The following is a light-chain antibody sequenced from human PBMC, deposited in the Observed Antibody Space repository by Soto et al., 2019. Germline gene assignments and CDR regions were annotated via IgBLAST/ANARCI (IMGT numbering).Light chain of an antibody. CDR3: QQYNNWPLT. V-gene: IGKV3-15*01. CDR2: AAS. Sequence: VLTQSPGTVSLSPCKRATLSCRSSQSISRNLAWYQQKPGQAPRLLIYAASTRATGLPARFSGSGSGTEFTLTISSLQSEDFAVYSCQQYNNWPLTFGQGTKVDIK. CDR1: QSISRN. J-gene: IGKJ1*01.